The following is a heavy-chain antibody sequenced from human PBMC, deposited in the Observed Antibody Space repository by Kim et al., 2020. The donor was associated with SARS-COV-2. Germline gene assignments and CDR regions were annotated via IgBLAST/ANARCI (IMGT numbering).Heavy chain of an antibody. CDR1: GFTFSSYS. V-gene: IGHV3-21*01. J-gene: IGHJ3*02. D-gene: IGHD3-16*02. Sequence: GGSLRLSCAASGFTFSSYSMNWVRQAPGKGLEWVSSISSSSSYIYYADSVKGRFTISRDNAKNSLYLQMNSLRAEDTAVYYCAREGHIYDYVWGSYRDLGAFDIWGKGQLSPSLQ. CDR2: ISSSSSYI. CDR3: AREGHIYDYVWGSYRDLGAFDI.